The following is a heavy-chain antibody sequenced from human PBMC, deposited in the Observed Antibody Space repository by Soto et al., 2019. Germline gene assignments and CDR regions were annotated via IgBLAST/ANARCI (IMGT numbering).Heavy chain of an antibody. Sequence: PGGSLRLSCAASVFTFSSYSMNLVRQSRGKGLEWVSSISSSSSYIYYADSVKGRFTISRDNAKNSLYLQMNSLRVEYTAVYYGARGGQYSSSRGYYFGMDFWGQGTTVTFSS. CDR2: ISSSSSYI. CDR3: ARGGQYSSSRGYYFGMDF. V-gene: IGHV3-21*01. J-gene: IGHJ6*02. CDR1: VFTFSSYS. D-gene: IGHD6-6*01.